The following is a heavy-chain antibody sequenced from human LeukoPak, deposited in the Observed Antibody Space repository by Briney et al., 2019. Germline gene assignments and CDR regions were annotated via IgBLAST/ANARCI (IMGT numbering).Heavy chain of an antibody. Sequence: SETLSLTCTVSGGSVTTYFWNWVRQPAGKGLEWIGRIYSSGVTSYNPSLKSRVTMSVDTSKNQFSLKLSSVTAADTAVYYCARLGCSGGSCYSPYYYYGMDVWGQGTTVTVSS. CDR1: GGSVTTYF. D-gene: IGHD2-15*01. CDR2: IYSSGVT. J-gene: IGHJ6*02. CDR3: ARLGCSGGSCYSPYYYYGMDV. V-gene: IGHV4-4*07.